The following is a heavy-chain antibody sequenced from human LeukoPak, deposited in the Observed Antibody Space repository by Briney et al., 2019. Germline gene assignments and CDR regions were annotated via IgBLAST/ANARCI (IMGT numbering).Heavy chain of an antibody. J-gene: IGHJ4*02. Sequence: ASVKVSCKASGGTFSSYAISWVRQAPGHGLEWMGRIIPIFGIANYAQKFQGRVTITADKSTSTAYMELSSLRSEDTAVYYCASTYCSGGSCYGRLVDYWGQGTLVTVSS. D-gene: IGHD2-15*01. V-gene: IGHV1-69*04. CDR3: ASTYCSGGSCYGRLVDY. CDR1: GGTFSSYA. CDR2: IIPIFGIA.